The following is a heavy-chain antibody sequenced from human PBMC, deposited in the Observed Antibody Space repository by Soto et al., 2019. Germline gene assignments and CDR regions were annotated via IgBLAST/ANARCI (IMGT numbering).Heavy chain of an antibody. V-gene: IGHV4-39*02. CDR2: IFYSGST. D-gene: IGHD5-18*01. J-gene: IGHJ6*02. CDR1: GGSISSSSYY. CDR3: ARDVVWKNRYGQTGGYYYGMDV. Sequence: SETLSLTCTVSGGSISSSSYYWGWIRQPPGKGLEWIGSIFYSGSTYYNPSLKSRVTISVDTSKNQFSLKLSSVTAADTAVYYCARDVVWKNRYGQTGGYYYGMDVWGQGTTVT.